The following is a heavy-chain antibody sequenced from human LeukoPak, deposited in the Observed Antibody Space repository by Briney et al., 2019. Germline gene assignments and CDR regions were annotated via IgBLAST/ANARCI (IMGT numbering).Heavy chain of an antibody. D-gene: IGHD6-6*01. J-gene: IGHJ5*02. CDR1: GGSISSYY. CDR3: ARTFSTSDPLWFDP. CDR2: IYYSGST. V-gene: IGHV4-59*01. Sequence: SETLSLTCTVSGGSISSYYWSWIRQPPGKGLEWIGYIYYSGSTNYNPSLKSRVTILVDTSKNQFSLKLSSVTTADTAVYYCARTFSTSDPLWFDPWGQGTLVTVSS.